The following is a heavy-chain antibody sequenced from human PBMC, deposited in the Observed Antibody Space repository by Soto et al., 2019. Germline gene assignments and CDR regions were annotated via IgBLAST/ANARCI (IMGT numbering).Heavy chain of an antibody. V-gene: IGHV3-23*01. J-gene: IGHJ4*02. CDR2: ISGSGGGT. Sequence: GGSLRLSCAASGFTFSTYAMSWVRQAPGKGLEWVSAISGSGGGTYYADSLKGRFTISRDNSKNTLFLQMNSLRAEDTAVYYCAKDRDDYFDYWGQGTLVTVSS. D-gene: IGHD3-10*01. CDR1: GFTFSTYA. CDR3: AKDRDDYFDY.